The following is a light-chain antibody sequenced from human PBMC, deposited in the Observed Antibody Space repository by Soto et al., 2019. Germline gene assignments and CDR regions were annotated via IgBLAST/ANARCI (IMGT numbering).Light chain of an antibody. CDR1: SSNIGAGYD. CDR2: GNS. J-gene: IGLJ2*01. V-gene: IGLV1-40*01. Sequence: SVLTQPPSVSGAPGQRVTISCTGSSSNIGAGYDVHWYQQLPGTAPKLLIYGNSNRPSGVPDRFSGSKSGTSASLAITGLEAEDEADYYRQSYDSSLSGSGVVFGGGTELTVL. CDR3: QSYDSSLSGSGVV.